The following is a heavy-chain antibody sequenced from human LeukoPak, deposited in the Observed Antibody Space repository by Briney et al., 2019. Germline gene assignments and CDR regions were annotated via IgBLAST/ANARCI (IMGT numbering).Heavy chain of an antibody. J-gene: IGHJ4*02. Sequence: PGGSLRLSCAASGFTFDDYAMHWVRQAPGKGLEWVSGISWNSGSIGYADSVKGRFTISRDNSKNTLYLQMNSLRAEDTAVYYCAKDYEPYYDSSGYFWSSPDYWGQGTLVTVSS. D-gene: IGHD3-22*01. CDR3: AKDYEPYYDSSGYFWSSPDY. CDR1: GFTFDDYA. V-gene: IGHV3-9*01. CDR2: ISWNSGSI.